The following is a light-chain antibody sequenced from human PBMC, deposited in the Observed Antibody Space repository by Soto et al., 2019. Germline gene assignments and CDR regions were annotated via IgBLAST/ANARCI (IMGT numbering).Light chain of an antibody. CDR2: GAS. Sequence: ETAMIQCPSTLFVSPGERVTLSCRASLGISINLAWYQQRPGQAPRLLIYGASTRATGIPARFSGSGSGIEFTLTISSLQSEDFAVYYCQQYNKWPPITFGQGTRLEIK. V-gene: IGKV3-15*01. CDR1: LGISIN. J-gene: IGKJ5*01. CDR3: QQYNKWPPIT.